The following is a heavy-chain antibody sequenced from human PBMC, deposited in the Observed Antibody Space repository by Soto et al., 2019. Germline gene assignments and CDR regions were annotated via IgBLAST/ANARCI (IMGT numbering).Heavy chain of an antibody. CDR1: GFTFSSYA. J-gene: IGHJ4*02. CDR3: GKPSVPGPRKTVTLDF. D-gene: IGHD4-17*01. V-gene: IGHV3-23*01. CDR2: ISGSGGST. Sequence: EVQLLESGGGLVQPGGSLRLSCAASGFTFSSYAMSWVRQAPGKGLEWVSAISGSGGSTYYADSVKGRFTISRDNSKNTLDLQLNGLRAEDTAVYYCGKPSVPGPRKTVTLDFWGQGTLVTVSS.